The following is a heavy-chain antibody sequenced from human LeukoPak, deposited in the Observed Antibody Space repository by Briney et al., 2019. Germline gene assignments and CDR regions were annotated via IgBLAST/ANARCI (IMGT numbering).Heavy chain of an antibody. Sequence: LKTLSLTCAGYGGPLRGYYWSWIPQRPGKGVEWSGEINHSGSTNYYPALKSRVTISVDTSNNQFSLKLSSVTAADTAVYYCARSEDYVWGSYRPRRRWFDPWGQGTLVTVSS. V-gene: IGHV4-34*01. CDR3: ARSEDYVWGSYRPRRRWFDP. J-gene: IGHJ5*02. CDR2: INHSGST. D-gene: IGHD3-16*02. CDR1: GGPLRGYY.